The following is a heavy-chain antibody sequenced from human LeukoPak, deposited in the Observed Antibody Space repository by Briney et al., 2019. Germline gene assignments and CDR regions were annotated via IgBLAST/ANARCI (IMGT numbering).Heavy chain of an antibody. CDR3: ARLSASGSFEAFDI. CDR2: IYYSGST. J-gene: IGHJ3*02. Sequence: SETLSLTCTVSGGSISSSSYYWGWIRQPPGKGLEWIGSIYYSGSTYYNPSLKSRVTISVDTSKNQSSLKLSSVTAADTAVYYCARLSASGSFEAFDIWGQGTMVTVSS. CDR1: GGSISSSSYY. D-gene: IGHD3-22*01. V-gene: IGHV4-39*01.